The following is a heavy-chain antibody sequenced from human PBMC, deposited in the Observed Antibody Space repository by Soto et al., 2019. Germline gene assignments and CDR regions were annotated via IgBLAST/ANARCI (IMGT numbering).Heavy chain of an antibody. D-gene: IGHD3-22*01. Sequence: GASVKVSCKASGGTFSSYAISWVRQAPGQGLEWMGGIIPIFGTANYAQKFQGRVTITADESTSTAYMELSSLRSEDTAVYYCASHGSGSPPGWSPEGYWGQGTLVTVSS. CDR2: IIPIFGTA. J-gene: IGHJ4*02. V-gene: IGHV1-69*13. CDR1: GGTFSSYA. CDR3: ASHGSGSPPGWSPEGY.